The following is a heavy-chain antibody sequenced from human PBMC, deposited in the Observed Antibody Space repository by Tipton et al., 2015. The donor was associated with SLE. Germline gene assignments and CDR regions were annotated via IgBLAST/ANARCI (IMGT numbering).Heavy chain of an antibody. J-gene: IGHJ4*02. CDR3: ARGIAAGY. Sequence: TLSLTCTVSGGSISSSSYYWGWIRQPPGKGLEWIGSIYYSGSTYYNPSLKSRVTISVDTSKNQFSLKLSSVTAADTAVYYCARGIAAGYWGQGTLVTASS. D-gene: IGHD6-13*01. CDR2: IYYSGST. V-gene: IGHV4-39*07. CDR1: GGSISSSSYY.